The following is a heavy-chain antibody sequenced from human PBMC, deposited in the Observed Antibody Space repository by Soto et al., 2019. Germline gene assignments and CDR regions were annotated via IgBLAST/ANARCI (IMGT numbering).Heavy chain of an antibody. D-gene: IGHD4-17*01. Sequence: GGSLRLSCAASGFTFSSYSMNWVRQAPGKGLEWVSYISSSSSTIYYADSVKGRFTISRDNAKNSLYLQMNSLRAEDTAGYYCARDLGHDYGDYAALKPDAFDIWGQGTMVTVSS. CDR1: GFTFSSYS. CDR3: ARDLGHDYGDYAALKPDAFDI. CDR2: ISSSSSTI. V-gene: IGHV3-48*01. J-gene: IGHJ3*02.